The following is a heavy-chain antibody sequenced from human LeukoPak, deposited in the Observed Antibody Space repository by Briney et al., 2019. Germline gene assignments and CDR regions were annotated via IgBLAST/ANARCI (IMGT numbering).Heavy chain of an antibody. CDR1: GFPFSSYA. J-gene: IGHJ1*01. CDR2: ISGSGAYT. Sequence: GGSLRLSCAASGFPFSSYAMSWVRQAPGKGLEWVSTISGSGAYTYYADSVKGRFTISRDNSKNKLYLQMNSLRAQDTAVYYCAKYLASGSYYKLPHWGQGTLVTVSS. V-gene: IGHV3-23*01. D-gene: IGHD3-10*01. CDR3: AKYLASGSYYKLPH.